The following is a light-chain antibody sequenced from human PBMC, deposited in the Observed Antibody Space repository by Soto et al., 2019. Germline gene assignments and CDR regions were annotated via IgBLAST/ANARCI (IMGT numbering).Light chain of an antibody. CDR2: DAS. V-gene: IGKV1-33*01. CDR3: QQYDNLPA. J-gene: IGKJ5*01. Sequence: DIQMTQSPSSLSASVGDRVTITCQASQDISNYLNGYQQKPGKAPKLLIYDASNLETGVPSRFSGSGSGTDFTFTISSLQPEDIATYYCQQYDNLPAFGQGTRLQIK. CDR1: QDISNY.